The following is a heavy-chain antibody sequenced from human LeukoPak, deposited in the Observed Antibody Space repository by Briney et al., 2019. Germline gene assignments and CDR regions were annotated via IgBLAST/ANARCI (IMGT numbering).Heavy chain of an antibody. D-gene: IGHD1-26*01. CDR2: IRSKAYGGTT. Sequence: GGSLRLSCTASGFTFGDYAMSWVRQAPGKGLEWVGFIRSKAYGGTTEYAASVKGRFTISRDDSKSIAYLQMNSLKTEDTAVYYCTSVSGSYSYYYYYGMDVWGQGTTVTVSS. V-gene: IGHV3-49*04. CDR1: GFTFGDYA. J-gene: IGHJ6*02. CDR3: TSVSGSYSYYYYYGMDV.